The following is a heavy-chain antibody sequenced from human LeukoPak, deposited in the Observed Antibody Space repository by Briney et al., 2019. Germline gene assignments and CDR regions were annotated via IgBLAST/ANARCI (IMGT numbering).Heavy chain of an antibody. CDR2: ISYDGSNK. Sequence: PGGSLRLSCAASGFTFSSYGMHWVRQAPGKGLEWVAVISYDGSNKYYADSVKGRFTISRDNSKNTLYLQMNSLRAEDTAVYYCAKEVVTAIPLGWYYGMDVWGQGTTVTVSS. CDR1: GFTFSSYG. CDR3: AKEVVTAIPLGWYYGMDV. J-gene: IGHJ6*02. V-gene: IGHV3-30*18. D-gene: IGHD2-21*02.